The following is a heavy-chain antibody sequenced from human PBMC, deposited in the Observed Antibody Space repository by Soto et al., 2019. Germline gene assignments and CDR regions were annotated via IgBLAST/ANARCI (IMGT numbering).Heavy chain of an antibody. J-gene: IGHJ4*02. CDR1: GGSITSGIYY. CDR2: IYYSGST. CDR3: AFIPFYDIFSGYYFDY. Sequence: SETLSLTCTVSGGSITSGIYYWGWIRQPPGKGLEWIGSIYYSGSTYYNPSLKSRVTISVDRSKNQFSLKLSAVTAADKAVYYCAFIPFYDIFSGYYFDYWGQGTLVTVSP. D-gene: IGHD3-9*01. V-gene: IGHV4-39*01.